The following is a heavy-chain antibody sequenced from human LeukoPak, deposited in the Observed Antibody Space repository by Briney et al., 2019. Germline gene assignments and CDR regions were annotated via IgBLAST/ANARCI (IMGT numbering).Heavy chain of an antibody. V-gene: IGHV3-23*01. D-gene: IGHD1-26*01. CDR3: AKSANLVGAEYYFDY. J-gene: IGHJ4*02. Sequence: GGSLRLSCAASGFTFSSYAMSWVRQAPAKGLEWVSAISGSGGSTYYADSVKGRFTISRDNSRNTLYLQMNSLRAEDTAVYYCAKSANLVGAEYYFDYWGQGTLVTVSS. CDR2: ISGSGGST. CDR1: GFTFSSYA.